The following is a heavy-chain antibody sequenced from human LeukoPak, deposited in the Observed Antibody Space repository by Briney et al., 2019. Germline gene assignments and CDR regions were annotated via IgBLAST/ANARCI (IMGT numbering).Heavy chain of an antibody. CDR1: GFTFSSYG. V-gene: IGHV3-30*18. CDR2: ISYDGSNK. CDR3: AKTLWFGSNYYYYYMDV. D-gene: IGHD3-10*01. J-gene: IGHJ6*03. Sequence: GGSLRLSCAASGFTFSSYGMHWVRQAPGKGLGWVAVISYDGSNKYYADSVKGRFTISRDNSKNTLYLQMNSLRAEDTAVYYCAKTLWFGSNYYYYYMDVWGKGTTVTISS.